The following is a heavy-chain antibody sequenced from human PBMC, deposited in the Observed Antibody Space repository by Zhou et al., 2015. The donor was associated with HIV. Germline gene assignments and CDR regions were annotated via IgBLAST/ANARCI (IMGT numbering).Heavy chain of an antibody. V-gene: IGHV1-69*02. CDR3: DIAVAGPYFDY. Sequence: QVQLVQSGAEVKKPGSSVKVSCKASGGTFSSYTISWVRQAPGQGLEWMGRIIPILGIANYAQKFQGRVTITADKSTSTAYMELSSLRSEDTAVYYCDIAVAGPYFDYWGQGTLVTVSS. CDR1: GGTFSSYT. D-gene: IGHD6-19*01. CDR2: IIPILGIA. J-gene: IGHJ4*02.